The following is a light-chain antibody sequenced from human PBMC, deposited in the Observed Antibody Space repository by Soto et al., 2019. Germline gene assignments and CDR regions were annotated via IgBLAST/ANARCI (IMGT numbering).Light chain of an antibody. V-gene: IGKV3-20*01. CDR3: QQYGGSPPYT. CDR1: QSVSSNY. J-gene: IGKJ2*01. Sequence: EIVLTQSPGTLSLSQGERATLSCRASQSVSSNYLAWYQQKPGQAPRLLIYVASSRATGIPDRFIGSGSGTDFTLTISRLKPEDFAVYYCQQYGGSPPYTFGQGTKLEI. CDR2: VAS.